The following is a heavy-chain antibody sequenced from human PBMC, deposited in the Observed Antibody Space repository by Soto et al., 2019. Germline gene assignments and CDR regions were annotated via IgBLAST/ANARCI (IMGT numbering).Heavy chain of an antibody. CDR2: IYWDDDK. CDR1: GFSLSTSGVG. D-gene: IGHD6-13*01. Sequence: QITLKESGPTLVKPTQPLTLTCTFSGFSLSTSGVGVGWIRQPPGKALEWLALIYWDDDKRYSPSLKSRLTITKDTSKNQVVLTMTNVDPVDTATYFCAHTRITAAAVDYWGQGTLVTVSS. J-gene: IGHJ4*02. V-gene: IGHV2-5*02. CDR3: AHTRITAAAVDY.